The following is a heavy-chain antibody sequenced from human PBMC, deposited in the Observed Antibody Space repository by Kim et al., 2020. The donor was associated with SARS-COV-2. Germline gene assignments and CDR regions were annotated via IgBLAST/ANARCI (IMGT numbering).Heavy chain of an antibody. J-gene: IGHJ4*02. V-gene: IGHV3-66*01. Sequence: GGSLRLSCAASGFTVSSNYMSWVRQAPGKGLEWVSVIYSGGSTYYADSVKGRFTISRDNSKNTLYLQMNSLRAEDTAVYYCARSEKGDSSGYYYQEPNDYWGQGTLVTVSS. D-gene: IGHD3-22*01. CDR2: IYSGGST. CDR3: ARSEKGDSSGYYYQEPNDY. CDR1: GFTVSSNY.